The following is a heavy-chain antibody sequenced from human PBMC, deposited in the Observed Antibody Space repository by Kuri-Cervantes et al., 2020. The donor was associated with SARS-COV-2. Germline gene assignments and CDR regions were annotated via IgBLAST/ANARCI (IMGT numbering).Heavy chain of an antibody. V-gene: IGHV3-23*01. Sequence: GESLKISCAASGFTFSSYAMTWVRQAPGKGLVWVSGLGGSGDVTYYADSVKGRFTISRDNSNNTLYLQMNSLRGEDTAVYYCAKLFGVVVAGTLDYWGQGTLVTVSS. CDR1: GFTFSSYA. CDR3: AKLFGVVVAGTLDY. D-gene: IGHD2-15*01. CDR2: LGGSGDVT. J-gene: IGHJ4*02.